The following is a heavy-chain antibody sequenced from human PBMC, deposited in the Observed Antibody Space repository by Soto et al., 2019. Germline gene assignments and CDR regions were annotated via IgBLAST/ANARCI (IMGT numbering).Heavy chain of an antibody. CDR1: GFALSPYW. D-gene: IGHD1-1*01. J-gene: IGHJ4*02. CDR3: PRITEAVTTFVY. CDR2: INQYGSVK. Sequence: PGGSLRLSCEASGFALSPYWMSWVRQAPGKGLEWVAIINQYGSVKHYVDSVRGRFTISRDNAKNSLFLQMNSLSAEDTAVYYCPRITEAVTTFVYWGQGTPVTVSS. V-gene: IGHV3-7*03.